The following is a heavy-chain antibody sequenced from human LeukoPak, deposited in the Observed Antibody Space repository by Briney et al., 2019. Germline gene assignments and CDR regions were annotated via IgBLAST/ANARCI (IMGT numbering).Heavy chain of an antibody. Sequence: GGSLRLSCAASGFTFSNAWMTWVRQVPGKGLEWVGRIKPKTDGGTADYAAPVKGRFIISRDDSKNTLYLQMNSLKTEDTAVYYCTTDLGRDGYNFFGYWGQGTLVTVSS. J-gene: IGHJ4*02. CDR1: GFTFSNAW. CDR2: IKPKTDGGTA. CDR3: TTDLGRDGYNFFGY. D-gene: IGHD5-24*01. V-gene: IGHV3-15*05.